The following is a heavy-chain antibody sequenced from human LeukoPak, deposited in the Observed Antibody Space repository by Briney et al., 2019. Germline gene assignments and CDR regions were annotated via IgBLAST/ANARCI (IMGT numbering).Heavy chain of an antibody. Sequence: GGSLRLSCAASGFTFSSYWMHWVRQAPGKGLEWVSGINWNGGSTGYADSVKGRFTISRDNAKKSLYLQMNSLRAEDTALYYCAREGNQAYFDYWGQGTLVTVSS. CDR3: AREGNQAYFDY. CDR2: INWNGGST. D-gene: IGHD1-14*01. V-gene: IGHV3-20*04. CDR1: GFTFSSYW. J-gene: IGHJ4*02.